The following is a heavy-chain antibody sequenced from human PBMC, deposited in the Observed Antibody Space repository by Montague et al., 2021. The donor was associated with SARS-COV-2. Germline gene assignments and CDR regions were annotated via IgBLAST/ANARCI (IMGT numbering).Heavy chain of an antibody. J-gene: IGHJ3*02. CDR3: AHDRVTMIVVAKADALDI. V-gene: IGHV2-5*02. CDR2: IYWDDDK. CDR1: GFSLSTSGVG. D-gene: IGHD3-22*01. Sequence: PALVKPTQALPLTCTFSGFSLSTSGVGVGWIRQPPGKALEWLALIYWDDDKRYSPSLKSRLTITKDTSKNQVVLTMTNMDPVDTATYYCAHDRVTMIVVAKADALDIWGQGTMVTVSS.